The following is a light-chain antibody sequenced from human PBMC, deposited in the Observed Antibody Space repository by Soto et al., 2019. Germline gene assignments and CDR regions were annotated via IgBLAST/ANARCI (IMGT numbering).Light chain of an antibody. CDR2: DAS. CDR1: QGFSSG. J-gene: IGKJ5*01. V-gene: IGKV1-13*02. Sequence: AIQLTQSPSSLSASVGDRATITCRASQGFSSGLAWFQQKPGKAPKLLIYDASTLESGVPSRFSGSESGTDFTLTISGLQPEDFATYYCQQFDTYSIIFGQGTRLEIK. CDR3: QQFDTYSII.